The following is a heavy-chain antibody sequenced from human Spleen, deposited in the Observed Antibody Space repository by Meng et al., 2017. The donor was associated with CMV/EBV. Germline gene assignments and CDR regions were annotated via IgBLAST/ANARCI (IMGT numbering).Heavy chain of an antibody. D-gene: IGHD3-22*01. J-gene: IGHJ5*02. CDR2: INHSGIT. Sequence: GSFSTYYGTWISQPPGKGRERIGEINHSGITHYEPSLGSRIYISMDKSKNQFSLKLTSVTAADTAVYYCARWAFGRDSDGYHNWFDPWGQGTLVTVSS. CDR1: GSFSTYY. CDR3: ARWAFGRDSDGYHNWFDP. V-gene: IGHV4-34*01.